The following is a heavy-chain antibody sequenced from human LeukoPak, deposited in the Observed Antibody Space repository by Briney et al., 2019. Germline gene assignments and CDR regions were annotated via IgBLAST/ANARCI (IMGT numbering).Heavy chain of an antibody. CDR3: ARSFSLGGRKKTNNWFDP. CDR1: GYTFTSYD. D-gene: IGHD3-16*02. Sequence: ASVEVSCKASGYTFTSYDINWVRQATGQGLEWMGWMNPSSGNTGYAQKFQGRVTMTRNTSISTACMELSSLRSEDTAVYYCARSFSLGGRKKTNNWFDPWGQGTLVTVSS. CDR2: MNPSSGNT. J-gene: IGHJ5*02. V-gene: IGHV1-8*01.